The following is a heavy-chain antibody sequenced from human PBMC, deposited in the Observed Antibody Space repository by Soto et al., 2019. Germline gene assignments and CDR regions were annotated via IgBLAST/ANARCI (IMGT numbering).Heavy chain of an antibody. D-gene: IGHD3-10*01. CDR3: ARDGPYYYASRMDG. CDR2: RHSGGDT. V-gene: IGHV3-53*04. J-gene: IGHJ6*02. CDR1: GIPVSSNY. Sequence: EVQLVESGGGLVQPGGSLRLSCVASGIPVSSNYMTWVRQAQGKGLEWVSVRHSGGDTYYANSVKGRFTISRHDSTNTLFLQMNSLTAEDTAVYYCARDGPYYYASRMDGWGQGTTVTVSS.